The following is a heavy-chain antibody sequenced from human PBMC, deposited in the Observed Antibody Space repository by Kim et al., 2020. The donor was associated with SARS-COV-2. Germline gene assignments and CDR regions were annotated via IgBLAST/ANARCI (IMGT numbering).Heavy chain of an antibody. CDR2: TI. J-gene: IGHJ4*02. Sequence: TIYYADSVKGRFTSTRSNAKNSLYVQRNSLRDEDTAVYYCARGMLGIGGWGQGTLVTVSS. V-gene: IGHV3-48*02. D-gene: IGHD7-27*01. CDR3: ARGMLGIGG.